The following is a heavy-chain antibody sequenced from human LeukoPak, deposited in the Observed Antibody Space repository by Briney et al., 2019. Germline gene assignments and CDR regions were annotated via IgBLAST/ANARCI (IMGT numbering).Heavy chain of an antibody. D-gene: IGHD1-26*01. CDR3: ARGALSESYPYYFDY. Sequence: GGSLRLSCAASGFTVSSNYMSWVRQAPGKGLEWVSVMYSGGSTYYADSVKGRFTTSRDNSKNTLYLQMNGLRAEDTAVYYCARGALSESYPYYFDYWGQGTLVTVSS. CDR2: MYSGGST. J-gene: IGHJ4*02. V-gene: IGHV3-53*01. CDR1: GFTVSSNY.